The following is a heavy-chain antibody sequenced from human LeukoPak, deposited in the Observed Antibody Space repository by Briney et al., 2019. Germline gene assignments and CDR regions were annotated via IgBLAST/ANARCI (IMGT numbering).Heavy chain of an antibody. CDR2: IWYDGSNK. Sequence: GSLRLSCAASGFTFSSYGMHWVRQAPGKGLEWVAVIWYDGSNKYYADSVKGRFTISRDNSKNTLYLQMNSLRAEDTAVYYCAKDLGGDYGGDYWGQGTLVTVSS. D-gene: IGHD4-17*01. CDR3: AKDLGGDYGGDY. J-gene: IGHJ4*02. V-gene: IGHV3-30*02. CDR1: GFTFSSYG.